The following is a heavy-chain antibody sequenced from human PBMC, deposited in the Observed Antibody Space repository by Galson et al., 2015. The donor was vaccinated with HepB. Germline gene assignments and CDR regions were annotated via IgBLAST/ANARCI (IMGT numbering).Heavy chain of an antibody. CDR1: GFTVSSNY. CDR2: IYSGGST. V-gene: IGHV3-66*01. D-gene: IGHD6-13*01. Sequence: SLRLSCAASGFTVSSNYMSWVRQAPGKGLEWVSVIYSGGSTYYADSAKGRFTISRDNSKNTLHLQMNSLRAEDTAVYYCARGGYSSSWYVRYFDLWGRGTLVTVSS. J-gene: IGHJ2*01. CDR3: ARGGYSSSWYVRYFDL.